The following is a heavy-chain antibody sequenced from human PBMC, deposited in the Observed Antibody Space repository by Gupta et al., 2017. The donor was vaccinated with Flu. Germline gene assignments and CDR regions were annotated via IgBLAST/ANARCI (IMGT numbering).Heavy chain of an antibody. Sequence: EVQLVESGGGLVQPGGSLRLSCAASGFTFSSYEMNWVRQAPGKGLEWVSYISSSGSTIYYADSVKGRFTISRDNAKNSLYLQMNSLRAEDTAVYYCARGITMVPWAEYFQHWGQGTLVTVSS. CDR2: ISSSGSTI. CDR1: GFTFSSYE. D-gene: IGHD3-10*01. V-gene: IGHV3-48*03. CDR3: ARGITMVPWAEYFQH. J-gene: IGHJ1*01.